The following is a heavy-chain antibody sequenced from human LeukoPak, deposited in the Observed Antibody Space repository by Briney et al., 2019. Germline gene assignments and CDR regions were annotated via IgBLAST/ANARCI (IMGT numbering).Heavy chain of an antibody. CDR1: GGSFSGYY. V-gene: IGHV4-34*01. J-gene: IGHJ6*03. D-gene: IGHD3-10*01. Sequence: PSETLSLTCAVYGGSFSGYYWSWIRQPPGKGLEWIGEINHSGSTNYNPSLKSRVTISVDTSKNQFSLKLSSVTAADTAVYYCARHKRGPTMVRGAPYYYYYMDVWGKGTTVTISS. CDR3: ARHKRGPTMVRGAPYYYYYMDV. CDR2: INHSGST.